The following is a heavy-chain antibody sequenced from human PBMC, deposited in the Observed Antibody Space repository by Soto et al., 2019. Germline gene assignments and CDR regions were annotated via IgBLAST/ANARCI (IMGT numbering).Heavy chain of an antibody. CDR2: ISGSSSTI. CDR1: EITFSNYS. CDR3: AGEADYDSSGFRLNCFDP. V-gene: IGHV3-48*02. Sequence: GGYLRLSCAASEITFSNYSMNWVRQAPGKGLEWVSYISGSSSTIYYADSVKGRFTISRDNAKNSLYLQMNSLRDEDTAVYYCAGEADYDSSGFRLNCFDPWGQGTLVTVSS. D-gene: IGHD3-22*01. J-gene: IGHJ5*02.